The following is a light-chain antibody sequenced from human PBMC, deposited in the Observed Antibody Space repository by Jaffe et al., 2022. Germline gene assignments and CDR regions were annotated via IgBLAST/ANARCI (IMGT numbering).Light chain of an antibody. CDR2: KAS. J-gene: IGKJ4*01. Sequence: DIQMTQSPSALSASVGDRVTITCRSSQSIGIWLAWYQQKPGKAPKLLIYKASTLESGVPSRFSGSGSGTEFTLTISSLQPDDFATYHCQQYNTNPLSFGGGTKVESK. CDR3: QQYNTNPLS. V-gene: IGKV1-5*03. CDR1: QSIGIW.